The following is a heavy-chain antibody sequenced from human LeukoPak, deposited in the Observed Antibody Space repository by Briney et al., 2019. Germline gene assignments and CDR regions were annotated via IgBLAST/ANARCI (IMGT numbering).Heavy chain of an antibody. D-gene: IGHD3-22*01. CDR3: AKGGTYYYDTSSAYDWSDYFHY. V-gene: IGHV3-30*18. Sequence: PGGSLRRSCAASAFTFSSYGMHWVRQAPAKGLEWVAVISYDGSNKYYGDSVKGRFTISRDNSKNTLFLQMNSLRAEDTAVYYCAKGGTYYYDTSSAYDWSDYFHYWGQGTLVTVSS. J-gene: IGHJ4*02. CDR1: AFTFSSYG. CDR2: ISYDGSNK.